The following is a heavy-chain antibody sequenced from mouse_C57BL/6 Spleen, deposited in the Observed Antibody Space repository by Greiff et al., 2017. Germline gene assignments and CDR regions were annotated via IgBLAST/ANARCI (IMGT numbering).Heavy chain of an antibody. CDR1: GYAFSSYW. CDR2: IYPGDGDT. J-gene: IGHJ3*01. CDR3: ARGDDGYYWFAY. V-gene: IGHV1-80*01. Sequence: QVQLKQSGAELVKPGASVKISCKASGYAFSSYWMNWVKQRPGKGLEWIGQIYPGDGDTNYNGKFKGKATLTADKSSSTAYMQLSSLTSEDSAVYFCARGDDGYYWFAYWGQGTLVTVSA. D-gene: IGHD2-3*01.